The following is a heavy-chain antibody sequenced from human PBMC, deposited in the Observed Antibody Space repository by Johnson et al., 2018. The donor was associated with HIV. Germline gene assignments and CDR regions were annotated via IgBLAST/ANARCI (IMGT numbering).Heavy chain of an antibody. CDR1: GFTFDDYD. J-gene: IGHJ3*02. CDR2: INWNGGST. D-gene: IGHD3-10*01. V-gene: IGHV3-20*04. Sequence: VQLVESGGGVVRPGGSLRLSCAASGFTFDDYDMSWVRQAPGKGLEWVSNINWNGGSTGYADSVKGRFTISRDNSKNTLYLQMNILRAEDTAVYYCARASEVRGIDAFDIWGQGTMVTVSS. CDR3: ARASEVRGIDAFDI.